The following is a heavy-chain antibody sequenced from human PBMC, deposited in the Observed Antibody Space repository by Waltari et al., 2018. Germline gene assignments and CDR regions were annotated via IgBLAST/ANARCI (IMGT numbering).Heavy chain of an antibody. CDR3: ATTSLVCYYFDY. V-gene: IGHV4-30-4*08. CDR2: IYDSVSA. D-gene: IGHD2-8*01. Sequence: QVQLQESGPGLVKPSQTLSLTCTVSGGSISSGDYYWRWIRQPPAKGLEWIGYIYDSVSAYDNPALKCRDTISVDTYKNQFARKQISVTAADTAVYYWATTSLVCYYFDYWGQGTLVTVSS. CDR1: GGSISSGDYY. J-gene: IGHJ4*02.